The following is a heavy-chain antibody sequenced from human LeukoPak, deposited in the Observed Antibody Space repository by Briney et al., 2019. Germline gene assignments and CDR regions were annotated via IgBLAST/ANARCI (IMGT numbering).Heavy chain of an antibody. CDR3: ARMYCSRGSCYPLFYYYALDV. D-gene: IGHD2-15*01. J-gene: IGHJ6*02. V-gene: IGHV1-2*04. CDR2: INPNSGGT. Sequence: ASVKVSCKASGYTFTGYYMHWARQAPGQGLEWMGWINPNSGGTNYAQKFQGWVTMTRDTSISTAYMELSRLRSDDTAVYYCARMYCSRGSCYPLFYYYALDVWGQGTTVTVSS. CDR1: GYTFTGYY.